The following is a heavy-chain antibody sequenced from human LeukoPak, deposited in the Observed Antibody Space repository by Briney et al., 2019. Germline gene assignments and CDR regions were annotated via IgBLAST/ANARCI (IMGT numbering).Heavy chain of an antibody. CDR3: ARSGSSVAGTRYFLL. J-gene: IGHJ1*01. Sequence: GASVKVSCKASGYTFTSYYMHWVRQAPGQGLEWMGWISGYNGNTIYAQKFQDRVTMTTDTSTSTAYMELRSLRSDDTAVYYCARSGSSVAGTRYFLLWGQGTLVTVSS. CDR1: GYTFTSYY. D-gene: IGHD6-19*01. CDR2: ISGYNGNT. V-gene: IGHV1-18*04.